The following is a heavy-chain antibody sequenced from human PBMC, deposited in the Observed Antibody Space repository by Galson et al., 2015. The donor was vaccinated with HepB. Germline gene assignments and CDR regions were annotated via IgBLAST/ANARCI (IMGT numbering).Heavy chain of an antibody. CDR1: GGTFSSYA. CDR2: IIPIFGTA. CDR3: ARDLSDGYNWEGILAGY. V-gene: IGHV1-69*06. J-gene: IGHJ4*02. Sequence: SVKASCKASGGTFSSYAISWVRQAPGQGLEWMGGIIPIFGTANYAQKFQGRVTITADKSTSTAYMELSSLRSEDTAVYYCARDLSDGYNWEGILAGYWGREPWSPSPQ. D-gene: IGHD5-24*01.